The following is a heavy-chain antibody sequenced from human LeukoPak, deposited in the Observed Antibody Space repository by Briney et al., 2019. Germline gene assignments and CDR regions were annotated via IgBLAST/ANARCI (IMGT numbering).Heavy chain of an antibody. CDR3: ARWVATPRGYFDY. CDR1: GGSISSSDYY. J-gene: IGHJ4*02. Sequence: SETLSLTCTVSGGSISSSDYYWGWIRQAPGKGLEWIGNIYYSGSTYYNPSLKSRVTISVDTSNNQFSLELSSVTAADTAVYYCARWVATPRGYFDYWGQGTLVTVSS. D-gene: IGHD5-12*01. V-gene: IGHV4-39*01. CDR2: IYYSGST.